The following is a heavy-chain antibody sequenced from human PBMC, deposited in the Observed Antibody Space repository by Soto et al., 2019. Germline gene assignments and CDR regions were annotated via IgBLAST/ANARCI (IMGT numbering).Heavy chain of an antibody. J-gene: IGHJ6*02. Sequence: VQLVESGGGVVQPGRSLRLSCAASGFTFSSYGMHWVRQAPGKGLEWVAVIWYDGSNKYYADSVKGRFTISRDNSKNTLYLQMNSLRAEDTAVYYCAREFVVVTATTYYYYGMDVWGQGTTVTVSS. D-gene: IGHD2-21*02. V-gene: IGHV3-33*01. CDR2: IWYDGSNK. CDR1: GFTFSSYG. CDR3: AREFVVVTATTYYYYGMDV.